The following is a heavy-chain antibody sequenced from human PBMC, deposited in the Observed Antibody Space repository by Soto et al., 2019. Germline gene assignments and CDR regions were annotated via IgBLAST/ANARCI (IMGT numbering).Heavy chain of an antibody. D-gene: IGHD6-13*01. Sequence: SETLSLTCGVSGGSISYGGYSWTGIRQPPGKGLERIGNIFHSGSTSYNPSLKTRVTISVDRSKNEFSLKLTSVTAADTAVYYCARRRPQPGIAMVDVWGQGTTVTVSS. CDR3: ARRRPQPGIAMVDV. J-gene: IGHJ6*01. V-gene: IGHV4-30-2*01. CDR1: GGSISYGGYS. CDR2: IFHSGST.